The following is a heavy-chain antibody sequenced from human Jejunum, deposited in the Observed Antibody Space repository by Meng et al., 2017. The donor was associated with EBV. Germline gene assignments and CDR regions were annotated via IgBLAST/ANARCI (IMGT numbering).Heavy chain of an antibody. CDR2: INHGGGA. V-gene: IGHV4-34*01. J-gene: IGHJ5*02. Sequence: QGQLQQWGARLLKPSETLSRPCAVYGGSFSDYYWTWIRQPPGKGLEWIGEINHGGGAIYNPSLKSRVTISVDTSKNQFSLKLSSVTAADTAVYYCARLGGYASGTYYPIDPWGQGTLVTVSS. CDR1: GGSFSDYY. D-gene: IGHD3-10*01. CDR3: ARLGGYASGTYYPIDP.